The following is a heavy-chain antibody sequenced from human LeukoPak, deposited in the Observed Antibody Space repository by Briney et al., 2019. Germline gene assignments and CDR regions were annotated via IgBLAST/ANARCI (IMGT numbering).Heavy chain of an antibody. CDR1: GFTYSVCD. D-gene: IGHD6-13*01. CDR2: ISYRSSHM. J-gene: IGHJ4*02. V-gene: IGHV3-21*01. CDR3: GRAFPPLRTAAAGDY. Sequence: PGGSLRLSCTASGFTYSVCDMNWFRQAPGKGLEWVSSISYRSSHMYYADSAKGRFTISRDNAENSLYLQMNSLRAEDTAVYYCGRAFPPLRTAAAGDYWGQGTLVTVSS.